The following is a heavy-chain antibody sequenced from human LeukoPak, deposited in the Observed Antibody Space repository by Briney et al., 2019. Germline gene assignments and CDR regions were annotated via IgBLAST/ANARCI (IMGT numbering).Heavy chain of an antibody. CDR2: IWYDGSNK. CDR1: GFTFSSYG. V-gene: IGHV3-33*01. CDR3: ARDENLRGEMATTYYFHY. Sequence: PGGSLRLSCAASGFTFSSYGMHWVRQAPGKGLEWVAVIWYDGSNKYYADSVKGRFTISRDNSKNTLYLQMNSLRTEDTAVYFCARDENLRGEMATTYYFHYWGQGTLVTVSS. J-gene: IGHJ4*02. D-gene: IGHD5-24*01.